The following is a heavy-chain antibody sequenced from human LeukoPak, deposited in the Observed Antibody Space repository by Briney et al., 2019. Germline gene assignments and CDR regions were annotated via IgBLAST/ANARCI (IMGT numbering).Heavy chain of an antibody. CDR1: AFTFSSYT. CDR3: ARELEMATIPVAFDI. Sequence: PGGSLRLSCAASAFTFSSYTMNWVRQPPGKGLEWVSSISSRSSYIYYADSVQGRFTISRDNAKNSLFLQMTSLRAEDTAVYYCARELEMATIPVAFDIWGQGTMVTVSS. J-gene: IGHJ3*02. CDR2: ISSRSSYI. D-gene: IGHD5-24*01. V-gene: IGHV3-21*01.